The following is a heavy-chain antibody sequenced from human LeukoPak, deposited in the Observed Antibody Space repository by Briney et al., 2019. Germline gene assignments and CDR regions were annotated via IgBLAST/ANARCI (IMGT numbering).Heavy chain of an antibody. CDR2: IKSDGGT. CDR3: ARAPSEIGGYYPEYFRH. D-gene: IGHD3-22*01. Sequence: TGGSLRLSCAASGFTFSTYWMHWVRQAPGKGLVWVSRIKSDGGTNYADSVKGRFTISRDNAKDTVSLQMNSLRPEDTGVYYCARAPSEIGGYYPEYFRHWGQGTLVTVSS. CDR1: GFTFSTYW. V-gene: IGHV3-74*01. J-gene: IGHJ1*01.